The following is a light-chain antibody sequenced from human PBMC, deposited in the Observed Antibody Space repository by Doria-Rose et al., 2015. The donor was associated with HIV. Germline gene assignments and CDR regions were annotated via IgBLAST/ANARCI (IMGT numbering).Light chain of an antibody. CDR1: QRITRW. J-gene: IGKJ2*02. V-gene: IGKV1-5*03. Sequence: DIQMTQSPSTLSASVGDSVTITCRASQRITRWLAWHQQKPGKAPKLLIYNASLLERVVPSRFSGSGSGTEFPLTISSLQPDDFATYYCQQYNSYSPWTFGPGTKLEIK. CDR3: QQYNSYSPWT. CDR2: NAS.